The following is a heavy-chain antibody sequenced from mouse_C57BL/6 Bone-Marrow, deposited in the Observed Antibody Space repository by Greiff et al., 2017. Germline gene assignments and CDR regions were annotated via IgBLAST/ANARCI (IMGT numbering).Heavy chain of an antibody. J-gene: IGHJ2*01. CDR2: IDPSDSYT. D-gene: IGHD1-1*01. Sequence: QVQLQQPGAELVMPGASVKLSCKASGYTFTSYWMHWVKQRPGQGLEWIGEIDPSDSYTNYNQKFKGKSTLTVDKSSSTAYRQLSSLTSEDSAVYYCARSLYYGSKGYWGQGTTLTVSS. V-gene: IGHV1-69*01. CDR3: ARSLYYGSKGY. CDR1: GYTFTSYW.